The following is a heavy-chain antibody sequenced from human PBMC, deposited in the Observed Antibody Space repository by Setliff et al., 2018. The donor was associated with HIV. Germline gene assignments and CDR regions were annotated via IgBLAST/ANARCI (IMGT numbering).Heavy chain of an antibody. D-gene: IGHD3-16*01. CDR3: AREIRTVYTGGHYFYGIDV. CDR1: FSPYW. J-gene: IGHJ6*02. CDR2: INSDGTST. Sequence: FSPYWMHWVRQAPGKGLVWVSRINSDGTSTTYADSVKGRFTISRDNAKNSLYLQMNSLRAGDTAVYYCAREIRTVYTGGHYFYGIDVWGQGTAVTVSS. V-gene: IGHV3-74*03.